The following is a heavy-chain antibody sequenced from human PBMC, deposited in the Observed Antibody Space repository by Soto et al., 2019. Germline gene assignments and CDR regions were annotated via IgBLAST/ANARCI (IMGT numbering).Heavy chain of an antibody. J-gene: IGHJ5*02. V-gene: IGHV3-74*03. Sequence: PGGALRLSCSDSGFTFGNFWIHCVRRAPGKGLEWVSHIGPYGTHIVYADSVKSRFIISRDNARNTVYLQMTSLDDADTPVYYCAKLPWEVAPSWGQGTLVTVSS. CDR1: GFTFGNFW. CDR2: IGPYGTHI. D-gene: IGHD1-26*01. CDR3: AKLPWEVAPS.